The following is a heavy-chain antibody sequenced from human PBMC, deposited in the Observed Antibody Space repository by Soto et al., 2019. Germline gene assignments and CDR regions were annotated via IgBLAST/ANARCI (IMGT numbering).Heavy chain of an antibody. D-gene: IGHD3-22*01. J-gene: IGHJ3*02. CDR1: GFTFSSYG. Sequence: QVQLVESGGGVVQPGRSLRLSCAASGFTFSSYGMHWVRQAPGKGREWVAVIWYDGSNKYYADSVKGRFTISRDNSKNTLYLQMNSLRAEDTAVYYCARDMYYYDSSELHAFDIWGQGTMVTVSS. V-gene: IGHV3-33*01. CDR3: ARDMYYYDSSELHAFDI. CDR2: IWYDGSNK.